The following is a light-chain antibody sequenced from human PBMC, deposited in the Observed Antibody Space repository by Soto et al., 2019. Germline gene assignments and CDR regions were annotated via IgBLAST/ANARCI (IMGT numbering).Light chain of an antibody. CDR1: QGISSA. CDR3: QQFNSYPPSWT. Sequence: AIQLTQSPSSLSASVGDRVTITCRASQGISSALAWYQQKPGKAPKLLIYDASSLESGVPSRFSGSGSGTDFTLTISSLQPEDFATYYCQQFNSYPPSWTFGQGTKVEIK. J-gene: IGKJ1*01. V-gene: IGKV1-13*02. CDR2: DAS.